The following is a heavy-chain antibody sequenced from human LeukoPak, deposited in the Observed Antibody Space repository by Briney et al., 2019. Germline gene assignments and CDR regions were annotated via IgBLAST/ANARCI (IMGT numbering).Heavy chain of an antibody. V-gene: IGHV3-30*04. Sequence: GGSLRLSCAASGFTFSSYAMHWVRQAPGKGLEWVAVISYDGSNKYYADPVKGRFTISRDNSKNTLYLQMNSLRAEDTAVYYCARELLGMDVWGKGTTVTVSS. D-gene: IGHD2-15*01. CDR2: ISYDGSNK. CDR1: GFTFSSYA. CDR3: ARELLGMDV. J-gene: IGHJ6*04.